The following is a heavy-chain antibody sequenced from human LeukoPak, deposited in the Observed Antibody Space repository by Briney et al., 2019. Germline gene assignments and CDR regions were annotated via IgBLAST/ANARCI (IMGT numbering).Heavy chain of an antibody. CDR3: ARDLGSGWNLDY. D-gene: IGHD6-19*01. J-gene: IGHJ4*02. Sequence: GGSLRLSCAASGFTVSSNYMNWVRQAPGKGLEWVSIIYSGGSTYYADSVKGRFTISRDNSKDTLYLQMNSLRAEDTAVYYCARDLGSGWNLDYWGQGTLVTVSS. CDR1: GFTVSSNY. CDR2: IYSGGST. V-gene: IGHV3-53*01.